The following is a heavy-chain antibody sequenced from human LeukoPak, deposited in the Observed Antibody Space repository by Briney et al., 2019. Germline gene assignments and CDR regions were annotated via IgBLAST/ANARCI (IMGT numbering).Heavy chain of an antibody. V-gene: IGHV4-59*01. CDR3: ARDRGYSYLDP. D-gene: IGHD5-18*01. Sequence: SETLSLTCTVSGGSISSYYWSWIRQPPGKGLEWIGYIYYSGSTNYNPSLKSRVTISVDTSKNQFSLKLSSVTAADTAVYYCARDRGYSYLDPWGQGTLVTVSS. J-gene: IGHJ5*02. CDR2: IYYSGST. CDR1: GGSISSYY.